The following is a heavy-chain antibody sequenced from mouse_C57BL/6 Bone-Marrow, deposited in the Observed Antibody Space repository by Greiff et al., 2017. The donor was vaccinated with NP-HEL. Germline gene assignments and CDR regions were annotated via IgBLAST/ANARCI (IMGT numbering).Heavy chain of an antibody. D-gene: IGHD1-1*01. V-gene: IGHV5-12*01. CDR2: ISNGGGST. Sequence: EVKLVESGGGLVQPGGSLKLSCAASGFTFSDYYMYWVRQTPEKRLEWVAYISNGGGSTYYPDTVKGRFTISRDNAKNTLYLQMSRLKSEDTAMYYCARRRVYYYGSRYYAMDYWGQGTSVTVSS. J-gene: IGHJ4*01. CDR1: GFTFSDYY. CDR3: ARRRVYYYGSRYYAMDY.